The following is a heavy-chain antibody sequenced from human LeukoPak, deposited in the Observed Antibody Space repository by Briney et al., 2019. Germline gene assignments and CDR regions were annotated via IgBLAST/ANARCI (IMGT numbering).Heavy chain of an antibody. D-gene: IGHD5-24*01. Sequence: GGSLRLSCAASGFTFDDYGMSWVRQAPGKGLEWVSGINWNGGSTGYADSVKGRFTISRDNAKNSLYLQMNSLRAEDTALYYCARDRRWLQFHDVFDIWGQGTMVTVSS. CDR1: GFTFDDYG. V-gene: IGHV3-20*04. CDR3: ARDRRWLQFHDVFDI. CDR2: INWNGGST. J-gene: IGHJ3*02.